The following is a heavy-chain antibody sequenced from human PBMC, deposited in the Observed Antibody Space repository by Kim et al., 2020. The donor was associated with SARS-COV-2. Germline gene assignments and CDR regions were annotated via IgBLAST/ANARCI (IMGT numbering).Heavy chain of an antibody. V-gene: IGHV1-46*01. CDR3: ARDLSGGWTFDY. J-gene: IGHJ4*02. CDR2: ITPSGDIT. CDR1: GYTFTSNH. Sequence: ASVKVSCKASGYTFTSNHMHWVRQAPGQGLEWMAMITPSGDITHYSQSFQGRLTLTTDTSTSTVYMELSSLRSDDTAVYFCARDLSGGWTFDYWGQGTLVTVSS. D-gene: IGHD2-15*01.